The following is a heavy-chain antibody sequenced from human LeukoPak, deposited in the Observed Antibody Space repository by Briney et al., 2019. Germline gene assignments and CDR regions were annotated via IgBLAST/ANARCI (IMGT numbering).Heavy chain of an antibody. V-gene: IGHV3-7*01. CDR3: VREEGWFDP. CDR1: GFTFSNYR. Sequence: VQPGGSLRLSCAASGFTFSNYRMSWVRQAPGKGLEWVANIKQDGSEKYYVDSVKGRFTISRVNAKNSLYLQLSSLRAEDTAVYYCVREEGWFDPWGQGTLVTVSS. CDR2: IKQDGSEK. J-gene: IGHJ5*02.